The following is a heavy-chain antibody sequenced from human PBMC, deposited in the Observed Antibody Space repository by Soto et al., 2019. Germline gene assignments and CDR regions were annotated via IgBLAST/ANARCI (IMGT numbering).Heavy chain of an antibody. Sequence: PSETLSLTCTVSGGSISSYYWSWIRQPPGKGLEWIGYIYYSASTNYNPSLKSRVTISVDTSKNQFSLKLSSVTAADTAVYYCARDRSKSSGFDYWGQGTLVTVSS. CDR3: ARDRSKSSGFDY. CDR2: IYYSAST. D-gene: IGHD6-19*01. CDR1: GGSISSYY. V-gene: IGHV4-59*01. J-gene: IGHJ4*02.